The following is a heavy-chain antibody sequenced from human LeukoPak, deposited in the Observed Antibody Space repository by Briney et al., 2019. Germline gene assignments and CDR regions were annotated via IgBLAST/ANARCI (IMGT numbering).Heavy chain of an antibody. CDR3: AKDNGDYANWYFDL. CDR2: IWYDGSNK. J-gene: IGHJ2*01. D-gene: IGHD4-17*01. Sequence: GRSLRLSCAASGFTFSSYGMHWVRQAPGKGLEWVAVIWYDGSNKYYADSVKGRFTISRDNSKNTLYLQMNSLRAEDTAVYYCAKDNGDYANWYFDLWGRGTLVTVSS. CDR1: GFTFSSYG. V-gene: IGHV3-33*06.